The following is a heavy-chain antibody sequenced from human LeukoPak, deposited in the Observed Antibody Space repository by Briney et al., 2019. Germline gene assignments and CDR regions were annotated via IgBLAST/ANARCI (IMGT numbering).Heavy chain of an antibody. Sequence: GASVKVSCKTSGYTFTGYDINWVRQAPGQGLEWMGWMKSNSGDTHFAQKFQGRVTMTRDTSISTAFMELSSLRSEDTAVYYCARGEYSSGWYPFDYWGQGSPVTVSS. V-gene: IGHV1-8*01. CDR3: ARGEYSSGWYPFDY. D-gene: IGHD6-13*01. CDR1: GYTFTGYD. CDR2: MKSNSGDT. J-gene: IGHJ4*02.